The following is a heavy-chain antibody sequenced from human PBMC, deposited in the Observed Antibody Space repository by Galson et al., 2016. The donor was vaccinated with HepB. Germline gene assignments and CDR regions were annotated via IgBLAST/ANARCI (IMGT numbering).Heavy chain of an antibody. CDR1: EYNFARYW. CDR2: IFPDDSDT. D-gene: IGHD3-10*01. J-gene: IGHJ5*02. V-gene: IGHV5-51*01. CDR3: PRQAVGRGNILTEKWFDP. Sequence: QSGAEVKKPGESLNISCKASEYNFARYWIAWVRQMPGKGLEWMGIIFPDDSDTRYSPAFEGQVSISADKSTNAAYLHLRSLKPSDSAIYFCPRQAVGRGNILTEKWFDPWGKGTLVIVSS.